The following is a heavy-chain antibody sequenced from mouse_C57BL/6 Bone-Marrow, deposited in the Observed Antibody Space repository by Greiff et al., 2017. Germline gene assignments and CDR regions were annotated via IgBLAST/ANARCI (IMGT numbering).Heavy chain of an antibody. Sequence: EVQGVESGGGLVQPGGSLKLSCAASGFTFSDYYMYWVRQTPEKRLEWVAYISNGGGSTYYPDTVKGRFTISRDNAKNTLYLQMSRLKSEDTAMYYCARRIYYYPYYAMDYWGQGTSVTVSS. J-gene: IGHJ4*01. CDR1: GFTFSDYY. CDR2: ISNGGGST. V-gene: IGHV5-12*01. CDR3: ARRIYYYPYYAMDY. D-gene: IGHD1-1*01.